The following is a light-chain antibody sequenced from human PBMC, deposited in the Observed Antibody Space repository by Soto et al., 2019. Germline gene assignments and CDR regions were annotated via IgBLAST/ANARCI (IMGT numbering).Light chain of an antibody. V-gene: IGKV3-20*01. CDR1: QSVRSSH. J-gene: IGKJ4*01. CDR3: QQYDSSPLT. CDR2: STS. Sequence: EIVLSQSPGTLSLSRGERATLSCRVSQSVRSSHLAWFQQKPGQAPRLLIYSTSSRATGIPDRFSGSGSGTDFTLKISRLEPEDFAVYYCQQYDSSPLTFGGGTKVDIK.